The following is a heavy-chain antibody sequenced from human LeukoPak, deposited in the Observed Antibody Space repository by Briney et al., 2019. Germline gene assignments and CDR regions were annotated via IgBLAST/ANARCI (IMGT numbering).Heavy chain of an antibody. Sequence: SETLSLTCTVSGGYISSYYWSWIRQPPGKGLEWIAYIYYSGSTNYNPSLKSRVTISVDTSKNQFSLKLSSVTAADTAVYYCAREEALYGMDVWGQGTTVTVSS. V-gene: IGHV4-59*01. CDR3: AREEALYGMDV. CDR1: GGYISSYY. CDR2: IYYSGST. J-gene: IGHJ6*02.